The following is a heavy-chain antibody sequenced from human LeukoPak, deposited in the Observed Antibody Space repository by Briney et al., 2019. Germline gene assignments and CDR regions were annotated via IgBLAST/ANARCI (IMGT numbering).Heavy chain of an antibody. CDR2: ISSSGSTI. Sequence: GGSLRLSCAASGFTFSSYEMNWVRQAPGKGLEWVSYISSSGSTIYYADSVKGRFTISRDSAKNSLYLQMNSLRAEDTAVYYCARDPGSEVVVAAPYWGQGTLVTVSS. CDR1: GFTFSSYE. CDR3: ARDPGSEVVVAAPY. D-gene: IGHD2-15*01. V-gene: IGHV3-48*03. J-gene: IGHJ4*02.